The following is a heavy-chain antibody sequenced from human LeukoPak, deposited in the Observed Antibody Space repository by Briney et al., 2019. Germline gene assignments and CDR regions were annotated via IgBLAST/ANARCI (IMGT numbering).Heavy chain of an antibody. J-gene: IGHJ4*02. D-gene: IGHD1-1*01. CDR3: ASSGTQPSPFDY. Sequence: GGSLRLCCAASGFTFSSYAMHWVRQAPGKGLEWVAVISYDGSNKYYADSVKGRFTISRDNSKNTLYLQMNSLRAGDTAVYYCASSGTQPSPFDYWGQGTLVTVSS. CDR1: GFTFSSYA. CDR2: ISYDGSNK. V-gene: IGHV3-30*04.